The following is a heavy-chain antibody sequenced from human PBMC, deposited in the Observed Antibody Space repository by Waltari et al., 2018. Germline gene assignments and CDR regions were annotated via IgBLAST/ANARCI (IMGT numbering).Heavy chain of an antibody. CDR2: SNNSGST. CDR1: GGSFSGYY. CDR3: ARGRGYSVVVRGVDTGFCWFDP. D-gene: IGHD3-10*01. V-gene: IGHV4-34*01. J-gene: IGHJ5*02. Sequence: QVQLQQWGAGLLSPSETLSLTCAVYGGSFSGYYWTWIRQPTGKGLEWIGESNNSGSTTHNPSLKSRVTISIDPPRNQFSLKLSSVTAADTAVYYCARGRGYSVVVRGVDTGFCWFDPWGQGTLVTVSS.